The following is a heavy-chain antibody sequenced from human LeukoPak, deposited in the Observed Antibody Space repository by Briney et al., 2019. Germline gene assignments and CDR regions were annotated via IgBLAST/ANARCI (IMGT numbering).Heavy chain of an antibody. J-gene: IGHJ6*03. CDR1: GYTFTSYG. V-gene: IGHV1-18*01. CDR2: ISAYNGNT. CDR3: ARASIGYCSSTSCYYYYYYMDV. D-gene: IGHD2-2*01. Sequence: ASVKVSCKASGYTFTSYGISWVRQAPGQGLEWMGWISAYNGNTNYAQKLQGRVTMTRDTSISTAYMELSRLRSDDTAVYYCARASIGYCSSTSCYYYYYYMDVWGKGTTVTVSS.